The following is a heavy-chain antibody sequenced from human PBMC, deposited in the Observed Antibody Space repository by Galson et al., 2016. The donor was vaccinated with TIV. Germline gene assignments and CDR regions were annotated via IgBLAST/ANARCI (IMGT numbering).Heavy chain of an antibody. CDR2: IFPDDSDT. D-gene: IGHD3-22*01. CDR3: ARHFRYSDSSGYHYFDS. CDR1: GYRFSSYW. V-gene: IGHV5-51*01. Sequence: QSGAEVKKPGESLKISCKGSGYRFSSYWIGWVRQRPGKGLEWLGIIFPDDSDTRYSPSLEGQVTFSADKSIRTACLQWSSLKASDTAIYYCARHFRYSDSSGYHYFDSWGQGTMVTVSS. J-gene: IGHJ4*02.